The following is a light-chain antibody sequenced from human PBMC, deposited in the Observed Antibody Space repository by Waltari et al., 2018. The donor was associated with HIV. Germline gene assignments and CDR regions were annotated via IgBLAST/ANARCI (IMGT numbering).Light chain of an antibody. CDR1: SSNIGSNY. CDR3: AAWDASLSGNWV. V-gene: IGLV1-47*02. CDR2: SNN. J-gene: IGLJ3*02. Sequence: QSVLTQPPSASGTPGQRVTISCSGSSSNIGSNYVYWYQQLPGTTPKLLIYSNNQGPSGVPDRFSGSKSGTSASLAISGLRSEDEADYYCAAWDASLSGNWVFGGGTKLTVL.